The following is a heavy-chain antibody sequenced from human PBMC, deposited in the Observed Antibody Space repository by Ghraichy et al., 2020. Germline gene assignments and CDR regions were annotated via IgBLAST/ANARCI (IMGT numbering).Heavy chain of an antibody. CDR2: ISSSGSTI. J-gene: IGHJ6*02. CDR1: GFTFSDYY. Sequence: GGSLRLSCAASGFTFSDYYMSWIRQAPGKGLEWVLYISSSGSTIFYAESVKGRFTVSRDNAKKSLYLQMNSLRAEDTAVYYCARDANYYYGMDVWGQGTAVTVSS. CDR3: ARDANYYYGMDV. V-gene: IGHV3-11*01.